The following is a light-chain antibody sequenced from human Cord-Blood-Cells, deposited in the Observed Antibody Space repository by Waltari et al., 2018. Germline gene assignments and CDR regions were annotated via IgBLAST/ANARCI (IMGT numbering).Light chain of an antibody. CDR1: QSISSY. CDR3: QQSYSTPWT. J-gene: IGKJ1*01. Sequence: DIQMTQSPSSLSASVGDRVTITCRASQSISSYLTWYQQKPGKAPKLLIYAASSLQSGVPSRFSGSGSGTDFTLTISSLQPEDCATYYCQQSYSTPWTFGQGTKVEIK. CDR2: AAS. V-gene: IGKV1-39*01.